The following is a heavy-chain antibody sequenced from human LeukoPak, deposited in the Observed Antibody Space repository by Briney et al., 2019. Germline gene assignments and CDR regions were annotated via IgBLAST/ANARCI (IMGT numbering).Heavy chain of an antibody. J-gene: IGHJ4*02. CDR2: IIPIFGTA. D-gene: IGHD6-6*01. Sequence: ASVKVSCKASGYTFTSYGISWVRQAPGQGLEWMGGIIPIFGTANYAQKFQGRVTITADESTSTAYMELSSLRSEDTAVYYCARDPPFEYSSSSDYWGQGTLVTVSS. CDR1: GYTFTSYG. CDR3: ARDPPFEYSSSSDY. V-gene: IGHV1-69*13.